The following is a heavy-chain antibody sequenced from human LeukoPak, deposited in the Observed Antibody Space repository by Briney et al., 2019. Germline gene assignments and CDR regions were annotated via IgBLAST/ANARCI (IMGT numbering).Heavy chain of an antibody. Sequence: GGSLRLSCAASGFTFSSYGMHWVRQAPGKGLEWVAFIRYDGSNKYYADSVKGRFTISRDNAKNTLYLQMNSLRAEDTAVYYCARDSLYSSSYFDYWGQGTLVTVSS. CDR3: ARDSLYSSSYFDY. CDR2: IRYDGSNK. D-gene: IGHD6-13*01. J-gene: IGHJ4*02. V-gene: IGHV3-30*02. CDR1: GFTFSSYG.